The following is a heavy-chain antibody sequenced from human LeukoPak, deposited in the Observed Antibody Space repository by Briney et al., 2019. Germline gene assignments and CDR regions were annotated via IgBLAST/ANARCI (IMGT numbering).Heavy chain of an antibody. J-gene: IGHJ4*02. Sequence: GGSLRLSCAASGLTFSSYGMHWVRQAPGKGLEWVAVIWYDGSNKYYADSVKGRITISRDNSKNTLYLQMNSLRAEDTAVYYCARDRSTVTTGPGYWGQGTLVTVSS. CDR3: ARDRSTVTTGPGY. D-gene: IGHD4-17*01. CDR1: GLTFSSYG. CDR2: IWYDGSNK. V-gene: IGHV3-33*01.